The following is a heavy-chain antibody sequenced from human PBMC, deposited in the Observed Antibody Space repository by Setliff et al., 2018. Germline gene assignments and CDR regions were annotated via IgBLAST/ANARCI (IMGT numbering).Heavy chain of an antibody. V-gene: IGHV4-38-2*01. CDR1: GYSISSGYY. CDR2: IYHSGST. CDR3: ARAPGYSYGYYYYGMDV. Sequence: SETLSLTCAVSGYSISSGYYWGWIRQPPGKGLEWIGSIYHSGSTNYNPSLKSRVTISVDTSKNQFSLKLSSVTAADTAVYYCARAPGYSYGYYYYGMDVWGQGTTVTVSS. J-gene: IGHJ6*02. D-gene: IGHD5-18*01.